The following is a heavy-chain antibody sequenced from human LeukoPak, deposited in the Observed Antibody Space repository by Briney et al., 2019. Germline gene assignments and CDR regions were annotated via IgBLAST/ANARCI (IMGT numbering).Heavy chain of an antibody. V-gene: IGHV3-7*01. D-gene: IGHD4-17*01. CDR2: IKQDGSEK. CDR1: GFTFSRYW. CDR3: ARGGSSYGDFDY. J-gene: IGHJ4*02. Sequence: GGSLRLSCAAYGFTFSRYWMSWVRQAPGKGLEWVANIKQDGSEKYYVDSVKGRFTISRDNAKNSLYLQMNSLRAEDTAVYYCARGGSSYGDFDYWGQGTLVTVSS.